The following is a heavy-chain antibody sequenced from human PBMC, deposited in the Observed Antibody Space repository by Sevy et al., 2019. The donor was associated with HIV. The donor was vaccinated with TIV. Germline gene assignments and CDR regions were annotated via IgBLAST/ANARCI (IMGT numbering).Heavy chain of an antibody. J-gene: IGHJ4*02. CDR1: GDSISSGDYY. CDR2: IYFSGST. CDR3: ARGLQLRVYYFDY. D-gene: IGHD1-1*01. Sequence: SETLSLTCTVSGDSISSGDYYWSWIRQPPGRGLEWIGYIYFSGSTYYNPSLKSRVTMSVDTSKNQFSLKLSSVTAADTAVYYCARGLQLRVYYFDYWGRETLVTVSS. V-gene: IGHV4-30-4*01.